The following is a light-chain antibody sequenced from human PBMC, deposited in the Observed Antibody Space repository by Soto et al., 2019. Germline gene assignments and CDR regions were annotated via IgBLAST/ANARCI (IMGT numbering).Light chain of an antibody. CDR2: EGS. J-gene: IGLJ2*01. CDR3: CSYAGSITFVV. V-gene: IGLV2-23*03. CDR1: SSDVGSYNL. Sequence: QSALTQPASVSGSPGQAITISCTGTSSDVGSYNLVSWYQQHPGKAPKLMNYEGSKRPSGVSNRFSGSKSGNTASLTISGLQAEDEADYYCCSYAGSITFVVFGGGTKVTVL.